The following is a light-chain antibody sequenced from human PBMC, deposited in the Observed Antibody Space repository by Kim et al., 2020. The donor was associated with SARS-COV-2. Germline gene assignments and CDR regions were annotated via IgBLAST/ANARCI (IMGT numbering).Light chain of an antibody. Sequence: EIVMTQSPATLSVSPGERVTLSCRASQSVSSNLAWYQHKPGQAPRFLIYGASTRATGIPARFSGSGSGTEFTLTISSRQSEDFAVYYCQQYNDWPRTFGQGTKVDIK. V-gene: IGKV3-15*01. CDR1: QSVSSN. CDR2: GAS. J-gene: IGKJ1*01. CDR3: QQYNDWPRT.